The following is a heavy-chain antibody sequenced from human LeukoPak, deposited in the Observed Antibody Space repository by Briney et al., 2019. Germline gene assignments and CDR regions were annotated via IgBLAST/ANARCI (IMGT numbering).Heavy chain of an antibody. D-gene: IGHD6-19*01. J-gene: IGHJ4*02. V-gene: IGHV3-21*01. CDR3: ARWGSGWRVDY. CDR1: GFTFSSYS. CDR2: ISSSSSYI. Sequence: RGSLRLSCAASGFTFSSYSMNWVRQAPGKGLEWVSSISSSSSYIYYADSVKGRFTISRDNAKNSLYLQMNSLRAEDTAVYCCARWGSGWRVDYWGQGTLVTVSS.